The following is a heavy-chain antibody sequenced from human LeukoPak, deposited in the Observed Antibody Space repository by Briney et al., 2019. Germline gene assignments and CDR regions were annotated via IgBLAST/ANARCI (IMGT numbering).Heavy chain of an antibody. CDR2: INPNSGGT. J-gene: IGHJ5*02. CDR1: GYTFTDYY. V-gene: IGHV1-2*02. Sequence: ASAMVSCKASGYTFTDYYIHWVRQAPGQGLEWMAWINPNSGGTSYAPKFQGRVTMTRDTSISTAYMELSSLRSDDTALYYCARDLSTTFSNYFDPWGQGTLVTVSS. CDR3: ARDLSTTFSNYFDP. D-gene: IGHD5/OR15-5a*01.